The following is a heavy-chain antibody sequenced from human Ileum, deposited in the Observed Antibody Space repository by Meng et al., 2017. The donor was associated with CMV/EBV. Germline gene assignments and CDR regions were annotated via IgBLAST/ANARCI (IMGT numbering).Heavy chain of an antibody. Sequence: GESLKISCAASGFTFSNYDIHWVRQTTGKGLQWVSTIGTAGDTYYPASVKGRFTISRENAKGSLYLQMNSLRAGDTAVYYCARKLSGGYGGYRRGMDVWGQGTSVTVSS. V-gene: IGHV3-13*04. CDR2: IGTAGDT. J-gene: IGHJ6*02. CDR3: ARKLSGGYGGYRRGMDV. D-gene: IGHD5-12*01. CDR1: GFTFSNYD.